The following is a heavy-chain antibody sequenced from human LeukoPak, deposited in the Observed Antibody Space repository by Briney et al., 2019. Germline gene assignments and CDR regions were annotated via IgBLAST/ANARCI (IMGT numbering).Heavy chain of an antibody. CDR1: GGSISSSSYY. J-gene: IGHJ4*02. D-gene: IGHD6-19*01. Sequence: KPSETLSLTCTVSGGSISSSSYYWGWIRQPPGKGLEWIGSIYYSGSTYYNPSLKSRVTISVDTSKNQFSLKLSSVTAADTAVYYCARAQWLPPYYFDYWGQGALVTVPS. CDR2: IYYSGST. V-gene: IGHV4-39*01. CDR3: ARAQWLPPYYFDY.